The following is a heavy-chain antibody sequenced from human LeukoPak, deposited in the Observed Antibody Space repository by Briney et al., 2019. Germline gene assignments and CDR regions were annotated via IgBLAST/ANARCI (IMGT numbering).Heavy chain of an antibody. CDR1: GFTFSSYA. Sequence: GGSLRLSCAASGFTFSSYAMSWVRQAPGKGLEWVSAISGSGGSTYYADSVKGRFTISRDNSKNTLYLQMNSLRAEDTAVYYCAKGLRQSKDDSSGYYYGMAFDIWGQGTMVTVSS. J-gene: IGHJ3*02. CDR3: AKGLRQSKDDSSGYYYGMAFDI. CDR2: ISGSGGST. V-gene: IGHV3-23*01. D-gene: IGHD3-22*01.